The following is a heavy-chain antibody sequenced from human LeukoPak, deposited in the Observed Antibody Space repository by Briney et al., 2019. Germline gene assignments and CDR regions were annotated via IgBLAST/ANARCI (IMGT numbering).Heavy chain of an antibody. V-gene: IGHV3-30*18. J-gene: IGHJ4*02. CDR1: GFTFSSYA. D-gene: IGHD5-12*01. Sequence: GGSLRLSCAASGFTFSSYAMSWVRQAPGKGLEWVAVISYDGSNKYYADSVKGRFTISRDNSKNTLYLQMNSLRAEDTAVYYCAKQVATRPYWGQGTLVTVSS. CDR2: ISYDGSNK. CDR3: AKQVATRPY.